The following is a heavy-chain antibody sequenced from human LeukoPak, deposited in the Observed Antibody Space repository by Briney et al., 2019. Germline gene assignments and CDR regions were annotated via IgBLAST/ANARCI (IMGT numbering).Heavy chain of an antibody. D-gene: IGHD5-18*01. CDR1: GGTFSSYA. J-gene: IGHJ4*02. CDR2: IIPILGIA. Sequence: SVKVSCKASGGTFSSYAISWVRQAPGQGLEWMGRIIPILGIANYAQKFQGRVTITADKSTSTAYMELSSLRSEDTAVYYCARDGGYSYGQNYFDYWGQGTLVTVSS. V-gene: IGHV1-69*04. CDR3: ARDGGYSYGQNYFDY.